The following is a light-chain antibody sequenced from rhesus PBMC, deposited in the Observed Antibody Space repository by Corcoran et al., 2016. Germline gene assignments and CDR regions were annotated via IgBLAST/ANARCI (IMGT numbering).Light chain of an antibody. CDR3: WLYYSGSYI. J-gene: IGLJ1*01. CDR1: TGAVTSGHY. V-gene: IGLV7-80*01. CDR2: DTS. Sequence: QAVVTQEPSLTVSPGGTVTRTCASSTGAVTSGHYPHWFQKKPGQAPTTLIYDTSNKLSWTPSRFSGSLHGGNAALTISGAQPDDESEYYCWLYYSGSYIFGAGTRLTVL.